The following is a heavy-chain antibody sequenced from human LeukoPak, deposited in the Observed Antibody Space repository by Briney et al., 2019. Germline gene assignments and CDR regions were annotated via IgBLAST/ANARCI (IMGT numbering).Heavy chain of an antibody. CDR1: GFTFSIYW. Sequence: GRSLRLSCAATGFTFSIYWMTWVRQPPGKGLKWVADINQDGSQRPYVHSVEDRFTLSRHQATNSLYLQMNSLRAEDTAVYYCGRVGFYHSGRYYPDYWGQGTLVAVSS. D-gene: IGHD3-22*01. CDR3: GRVGFYHSGRYYPDY. J-gene: IGHJ4*02. CDR2: INQDGSQR. V-gene: IGHV3-7*01.